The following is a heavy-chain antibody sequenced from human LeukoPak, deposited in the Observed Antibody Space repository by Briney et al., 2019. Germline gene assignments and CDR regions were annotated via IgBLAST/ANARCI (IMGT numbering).Heavy chain of an antibody. CDR1: GFTLRSYA. D-gene: IGHD2-15*01. J-gene: IGHJ4*02. CDR3: ARDFSTWYSIDY. V-gene: IGHV3-30-3*01. Sequence: PGGSLRLSCAVSGFTLRSYAIHWVRQAPGKGLQWVAFISYDAAVKYYVDSVRGRFTVSRDNSKNTLSLQMNSLRPEDTAVYYCARDFSTWYSIDYWGRGTLVTVSS. CDR2: ISYDAAVK.